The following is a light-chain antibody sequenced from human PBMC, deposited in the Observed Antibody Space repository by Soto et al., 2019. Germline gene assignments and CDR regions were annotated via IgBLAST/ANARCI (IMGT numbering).Light chain of an antibody. CDR3: QQYGTSPGYT. Sequence: EIVLTQSPGTLSLSPGEWATLSCRASQSVSSNYLAWYQQKPGQAPRLLIYGASSRATGIPDRFSGSGSGTDFPLTISRLEPEDFALYFCQQYGTSPGYTFGQGTKLEIK. CDR1: QSVSSNY. J-gene: IGKJ2*01. CDR2: GAS. V-gene: IGKV3-20*01.